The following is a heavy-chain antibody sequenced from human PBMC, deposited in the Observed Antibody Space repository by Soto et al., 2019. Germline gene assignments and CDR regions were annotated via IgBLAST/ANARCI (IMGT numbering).Heavy chain of an antibody. CDR1: GFTFSSYW. J-gene: IGHJ4*02. CDR2: IKQDGSEK. Sequence: EVQLVESGGGLVQPGGSLRLSCAASGFTFSSYWMSWVRQAPGKGLEWVANIKQDGSEKYYVDSVKGRFTISRDNAKNSLYLQMNSLRAEDTAVYYCARAEVSLFLTTVTMGCGLRDYWGQGTLVTVSS. D-gene: IGHD4-17*01. V-gene: IGHV3-7*05. CDR3: ARAEVSLFLTTVTMGCGLRDY.